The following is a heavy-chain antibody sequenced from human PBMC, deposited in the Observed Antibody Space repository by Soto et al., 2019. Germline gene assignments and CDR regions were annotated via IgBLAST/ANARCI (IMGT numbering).Heavy chain of an antibody. V-gene: IGHV3-21*01. D-gene: IGHD3-22*01. CDR1: GFTFSSYS. CDR2: ISSSSSYI. J-gene: IGHJ3*02. Sequence: GGSPRLSCAASGFTFSSYSMNWVRRAPGKGLEWVSSISSSSSYIYYADSVKGRFTISRDNAKNSLYLQMNSLRAEDTAVYYCARGGNYYDSSGQGAFDIWGQGTMVTVSS. CDR3: ARGGNYYDSSGQGAFDI.